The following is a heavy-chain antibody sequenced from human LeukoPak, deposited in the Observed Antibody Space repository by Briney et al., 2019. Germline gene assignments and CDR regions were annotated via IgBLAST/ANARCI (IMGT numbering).Heavy chain of an antibody. J-gene: IGHJ4*02. CDR3: ARQPSLLYCSSTSCYSDY. CDR2: IYPGDSDT. V-gene: IGHV5-51*01. D-gene: IGHD2-2*02. CDR1: GYSFTSYW. Sequence: GESLQISCKGSGYSFTSYWIGWVRQMPGKGLEWMGIIYPGDSDTRYSPSFQGQVTISADKSISTAYLQWSSLKASDTAMYYCARQPSLLYCSSTSCYSDYWGQGTLVTVSS.